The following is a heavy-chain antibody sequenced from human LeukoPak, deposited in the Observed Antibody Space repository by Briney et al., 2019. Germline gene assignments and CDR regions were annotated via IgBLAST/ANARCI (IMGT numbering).Heavy chain of an antibody. CDR1: GFTFSSYG. Sequence: GGSLRLSCAASGFTFSSYGMHWVRQAPGKGLEWVAVIWYDGSNNYYADSVKGRFTISRDNSKNTLYLQMSSLRAEDTAVYYCARDLFADPIGGMDVWGQGTTVTVSS. J-gene: IGHJ6*02. CDR3: ARDLFADPIGGMDV. V-gene: IGHV3-33*01. CDR2: IWYDGSNN.